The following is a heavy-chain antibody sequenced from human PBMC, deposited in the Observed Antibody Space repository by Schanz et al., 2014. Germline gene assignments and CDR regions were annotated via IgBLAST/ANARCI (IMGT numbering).Heavy chain of an antibody. V-gene: IGHV3-7*03. J-gene: IGHJ3*01. CDR2: INPDGSGK. CDR1: GFTFSSYA. D-gene: IGHD5-12*01. Sequence: EVQLVESGGGLVQPGGSLRLSCAASGFTFSSYAMHWVRQAPGKGLESVAKINPDGSGKYYVVSVEGRFTISRDNAKKSLDLHMNSLTAEDTAVYFCARDGGRDGYNLAFDVWGQGTLVTVSS. CDR3: ARDGGRDGYNLAFDV.